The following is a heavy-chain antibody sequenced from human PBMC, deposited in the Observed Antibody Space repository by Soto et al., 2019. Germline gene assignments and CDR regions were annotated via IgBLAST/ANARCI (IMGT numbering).Heavy chain of an antibody. Sequence: ASVKVSCKASGYTFTNYEMHWVRQAPGQGLEWMGIINPSGGSTTYAQKFQGRVTMTRDTSTRTVDMELSSLRSEDTAVYYCARERRPGGPRTYYDILTGYPHAMDVWGQGTTVTVSS. V-gene: IGHV1-46*01. CDR3: ARERRPGGPRTYYDILTGYPHAMDV. J-gene: IGHJ6*02. CDR1: GYTFTNYE. CDR2: INPSGGST. D-gene: IGHD3-9*01.